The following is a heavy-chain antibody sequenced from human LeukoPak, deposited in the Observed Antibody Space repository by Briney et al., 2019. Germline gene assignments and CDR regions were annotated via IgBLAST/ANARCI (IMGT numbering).Heavy chain of an antibody. CDR2: ISGSGGST. CDR3: AKGDYYDSSGYYE. Sequence: GGSLRLSCAASGFTFSSYAMSWVRQAPGRGLEWVSAISGSGGSTYYADSVKGRFTISRDNSKNTLYLQMNSLRAEDTAVYYCAKGDYYDSSGYYEWGQGTLVTVSS. CDR1: GFTFSSYA. V-gene: IGHV3-23*01. D-gene: IGHD3-22*01. J-gene: IGHJ4*02.